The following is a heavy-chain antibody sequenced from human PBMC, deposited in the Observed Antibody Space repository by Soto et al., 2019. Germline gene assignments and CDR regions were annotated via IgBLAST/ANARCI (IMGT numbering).Heavy chain of an antibody. V-gene: IGHV3-23*01. J-gene: IGHJ4*02. D-gene: IGHD1-7*01. CDR1: GFTFSSYA. CDR2: ISGSGGST. CDR3: AKVTLELPPTFDY. Sequence: EVQLLESGGGLVQPGGSLRLSCAASGFTFSSYAMSWVRQAPGKGLEWVSAISGSGGSTYYAASVKGRFTISRDNSKNKLYLQRNSLRAEDTAVYYCAKVTLELPPTFDYWGQGTLVTVSS.